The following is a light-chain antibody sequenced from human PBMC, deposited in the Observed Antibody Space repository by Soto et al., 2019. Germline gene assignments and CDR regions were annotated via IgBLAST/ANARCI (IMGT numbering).Light chain of an antibody. CDR2: EVN. V-gene: IGLV2-8*01. Sequence: SALTQPPSASGSPGRSVSISGSGGSSDVGGSKYVSWYQVNPGKAPKLIIYEVNRRPEGAPYRFSGSKSGNTASLTVSGLQAEDEGDYYCFSYADTNNFVFGSGTKVTVL. J-gene: IGLJ1*01. CDR1: SSDVGGSKY. CDR3: FSYADTNNFV.